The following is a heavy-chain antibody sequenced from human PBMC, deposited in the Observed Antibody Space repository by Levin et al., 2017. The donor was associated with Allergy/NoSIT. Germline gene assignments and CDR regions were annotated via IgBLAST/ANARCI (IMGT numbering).Heavy chain of an antibody. Sequence: GESLKISCEGSGYSFANNWIGWVRQMPGKGLEWMGIIYPHDSDTRYSPSFQGHVTISADKSISTAYLQLSSLTASDTAIYYCARQGSGNYDFWSGYYHAPFDFWGQGTLVTVSS. V-gene: IGHV5-51*01. CDR1: GYSFANNW. CDR3: ARQGSGNYDFWSGYYHAPFDF. D-gene: IGHD3-3*01. CDR2: IYPHDSDT. J-gene: IGHJ4*02.